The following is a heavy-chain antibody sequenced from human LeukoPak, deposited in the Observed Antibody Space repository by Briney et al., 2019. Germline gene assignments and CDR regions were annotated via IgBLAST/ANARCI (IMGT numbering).Heavy chain of an antibody. Sequence: GGSLRLSCAASGFTFTNYWMSWVRQAPGKGLEWVANINQDGSEKYYVDSVKGRFTISRDNARDSLYLQVNSLRAEDTAVYYCAKLGKDFWSGYLYFDYWGQGTLVTVSS. D-gene: IGHD3-3*01. CDR1: GFTFTNYW. CDR3: AKLGKDFWSGYLYFDY. CDR2: INQDGSEK. V-gene: IGHV3-7*01. J-gene: IGHJ4*02.